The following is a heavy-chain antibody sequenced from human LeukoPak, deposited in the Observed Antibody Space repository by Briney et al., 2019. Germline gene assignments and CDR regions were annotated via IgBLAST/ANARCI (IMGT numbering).Heavy chain of an antibody. CDR2: IYGSGST. V-gene: IGHV4-59*08. CDR3: ARNVGWYTHDT. J-gene: IGHJ5*02. D-gene: IGHD6-19*01. CDR1: GDSLSSHY. Sequence: SETLSLTCTVSGDSLSSHYWSWVRQPPGKGLEWIGYIYGSGSTHYDPSLRSRVTISEDTSKNQFSLKLTSVTAADTAVYYCARNVGWYTHDTWGQGTLVTVSS.